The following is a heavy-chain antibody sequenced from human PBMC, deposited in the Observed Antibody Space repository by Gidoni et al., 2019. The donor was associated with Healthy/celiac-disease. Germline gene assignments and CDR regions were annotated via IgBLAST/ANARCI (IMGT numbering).Heavy chain of an antibody. D-gene: IGHD4-17*01. V-gene: IGHV3-64D*08. J-gene: IGHJ4*02. CDR3: VKATVTDGAPDY. CDR1: GFTFSSYA. Sequence: EVRLLEAGGGLVQPGGALRSPCSAPGFTFSSYAMHWVRQAPGKGLEYVSAISSNGGSTYYADSVKGRFTISRDNSKNTLYLQMSSLRAEDTAVYYCVKATVTDGAPDYWGQGTLVTVSS. CDR2: ISSNGGST.